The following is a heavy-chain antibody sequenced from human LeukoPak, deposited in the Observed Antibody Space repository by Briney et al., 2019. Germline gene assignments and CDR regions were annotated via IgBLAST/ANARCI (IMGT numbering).Heavy chain of an antibody. D-gene: IGHD6-6*01. CDR2: IYYSGTT. V-gene: IGHV4-39*02. J-gene: IGHJ4*02. Sequence: SDTLSLTCTVSGGSLSSTIYHWGWIRQPPGRGLGWIGSIYYSGTTYYNPSLKSRVTISVDTSRNHFSLRLNSVTAADTAVYHCAREIASSVEFWGQGSLVTVSS. CDR3: AREIASSVEF. CDR1: GGSLSSTIYH.